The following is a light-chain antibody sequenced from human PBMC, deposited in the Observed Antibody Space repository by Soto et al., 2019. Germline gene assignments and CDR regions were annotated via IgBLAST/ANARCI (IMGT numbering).Light chain of an antibody. CDR2: GTY. J-gene: IGKJ5*01. CDR3: QQSHDLPIT. V-gene: IGKV3-15*01. Sequence: EIEMTQSPATLSLSPGERATISCRASQRVSSNFAWYQQKPGQAPRLVIYGTYSRATGVPARFSGSGSGTEFTLTISSLQSEDFAIYYCQQSHDLPITFGQGTRLEIK. CDR1: QRVSSN.